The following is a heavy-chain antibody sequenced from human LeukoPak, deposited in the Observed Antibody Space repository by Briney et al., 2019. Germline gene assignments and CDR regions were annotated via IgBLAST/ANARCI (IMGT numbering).Heavy chain of an antibody. D-gene: IGHD3-22*01. CDR1: GFTFDDYA. V-gene: IGHV3-9*01. CDR2: ISWNRGSI. J-gene: IGHJ5*02. Sequence: PGGSLRLSCAASGFTFDDYAMHWVRHAPGKGMEWVSGISWNRGSIIYADSVKGRFTISRDNAKNSLYLQMNSLRAEDTALYYCAKGVPYDSKGWFDPWGQGTLVTVSS. CDR3: AKGVPYDSKGWFDP.